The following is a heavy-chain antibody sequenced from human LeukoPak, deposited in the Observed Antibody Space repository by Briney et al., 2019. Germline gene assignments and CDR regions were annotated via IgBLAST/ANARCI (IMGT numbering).Heavy chain of an antibody. Sequence: AGGSLRLSCAASGFTFSRYTMHWVRQAPGKRLEYFSAISSNGRSTYYADSVKGRFTLSRDNSKNTLYLQMGSLRIEDTAVYYCARELDGSGSFDYWGQGTLVTVS. V-gene: IGHV3-64*02. CDR2: ISSNGRST. D-gene: IGHD3-10*01. J-gene: IGHJ4*02. CDR3: ARELDGSGSFDY. CDR1: GFTFSRYT.